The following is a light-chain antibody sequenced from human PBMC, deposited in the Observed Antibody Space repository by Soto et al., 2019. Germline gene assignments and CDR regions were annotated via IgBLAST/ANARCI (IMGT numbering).Light chain of an antibody. V-gene: IGKV1-5*01. CDR3: QQYKTYSWT. J-gene: IGKJ1*01. CDR2: DAY. Sequence: DIQMTQSPSTLSASVGDRVTITCRASQSLDRWLAWYQQKPGEAPKLLIYDAYTFQSGVPSRFSASGSGTEFTLSLARLQTHDFATYFCQQYKTYSWTFGQGTKVEPK. CDR1: QSLDRW.